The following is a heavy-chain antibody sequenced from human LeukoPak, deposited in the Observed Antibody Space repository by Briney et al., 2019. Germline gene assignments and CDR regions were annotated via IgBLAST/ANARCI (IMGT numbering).Heavy chain of an antibody. CDR2: FDSEDGET. D-gene: IGHD5-12*01. J-gene: IGHJ6*02. V-gene: IGHV1-24*01. Sequence: GASVKVSCKVSGYTLTELSMHWVRQALGKGLEWMGGFDSEDGETIYAQKFQGRVTMTEDTSTDTAYMELSSLRSEDTAVYYCATPLIVATKDYYYYGMDVWGQGTTVTVSS. CDR3: ATPLIVATKDYYYYGMDV. CDR1: GYTLTELS.